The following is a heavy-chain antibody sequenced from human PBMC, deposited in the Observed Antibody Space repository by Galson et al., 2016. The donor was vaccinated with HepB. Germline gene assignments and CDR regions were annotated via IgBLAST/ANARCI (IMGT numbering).Heavy chain of an antibody. Sequence: LSLTCTVSGDSISSYSWSWIRQLPGKGLEWIGYIHYSGNTNYNPSLKSRVTISVDTSKNQLSLRVRTLTAADTAVYYCARRGSGWAFLGVDYFDLWGQGTLVTVSS. CDR1: GDSISSYS. J-gene: IGHJ4*02. CDR2: IHYSGNT. D-gene: IGHD6-19*01. V-gene: IGHV4-59*08. CDR3: ARRGSGWAFLGVDYFDL.